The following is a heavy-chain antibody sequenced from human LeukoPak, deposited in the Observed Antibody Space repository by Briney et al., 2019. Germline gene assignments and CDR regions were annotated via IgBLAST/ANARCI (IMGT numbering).Heavy chain of an antibody. CDR3: ARGGFYDFWSRYYNFDY. D-gene: IGHD3-3*01. CDR2: ISYDGSNK. Sequence: GTSLRLSCAASGFTFSNYAIHWTRQAPGKGLEWVAVISYDGSNKCSVDSVKGRFTMSRDNSKNTMYLQMNSLRAEDTAVYYCARGGFYDFWSRYYNFDYWGQGALVTVSS. V-gene: IGHV3-30*03. CDR1: GFTFSNYA. J-gene: IGHJ4*02.